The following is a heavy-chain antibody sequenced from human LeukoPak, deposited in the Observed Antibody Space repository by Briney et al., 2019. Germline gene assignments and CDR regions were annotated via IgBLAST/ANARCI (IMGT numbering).Heavy chain of an antibody. Sequence: PSETLSLTCTVSGGSISSYYWSWIRQPPGKGLEWIGYIYHRGSTNYNPSLKSRITVSADTSKNQFSLKVTSVTAADTAVYYCARSGVFSGYDAFDIWGQGTMVTVSS. V-gene: IGHV4-59*08. D-gene: IGHD3-9*01. J-gene: IGHJ3*02. CDR3: ARSGVFSGYDAFDI. CDR2: IYHRGST. CDR1: GGSISSYY.